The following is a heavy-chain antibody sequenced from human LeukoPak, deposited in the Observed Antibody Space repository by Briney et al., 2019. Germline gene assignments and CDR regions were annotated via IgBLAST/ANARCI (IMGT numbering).Heavy chain of an antibody. D-gene: IGHD4-17*01. J-gene: IGHJ4*02. V-gene: IGHV1-2*02. Sequence: ASVKVSCKASGYTFTGYYMHWVRQAPGQGLEWMGWINPNSGGTNYAQKFQGRVTMTRDTSISTAYMELSRLRSDDTAVYYCARANYGAYAVDYWGQGTLVTVSS. CDR1: GYTFTGYY. CDR2: INPNSGGT. CDR3: ARANYGAYAVDY.